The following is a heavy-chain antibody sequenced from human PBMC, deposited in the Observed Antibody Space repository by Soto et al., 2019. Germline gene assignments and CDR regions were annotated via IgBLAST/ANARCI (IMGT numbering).Heavy chain of an antibody. J-gene: IGHJ4*02. D-gene: IGHD1-26*01. CDR2: IFNSGTT. V-gene: IGHV4-31*02. CDR1: GASTVSHYL. Sequence: QVQLQESGPGLVKPSQTLSLTCSVSGASTVSHYLWTWIRQPPGKGLEWMGYIFNSGTTFYNPSLPSRLSISMDTSGNHFSLELRSVTAADTAVYYCALALGPTTGLDYWGQGTLVTVSS. CDR3: ALALGPTTGLDY.